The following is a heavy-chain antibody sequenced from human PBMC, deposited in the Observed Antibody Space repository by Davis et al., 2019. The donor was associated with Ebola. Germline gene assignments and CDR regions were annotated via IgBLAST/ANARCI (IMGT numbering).Heavy chain of an antibody. D-gene: IGHD7-27*01. J-gene: IGHJ6*02. CDR1: GFTFDDYA. V-gene: IGHV3-9*01. Sequence: GGSLRLSCAASGFTFDDYAMHWVRHAPGKGLEWVSGISWNSGSIGYADSVKGRFTISRDNAKNSLYLQMNSLRAEDTALYYCAKGLGIYYYYGMDVWGQGTTVTVSS. CDR3: AKGLGIYYYYGMDV. CDR2: ISWNSGSI.